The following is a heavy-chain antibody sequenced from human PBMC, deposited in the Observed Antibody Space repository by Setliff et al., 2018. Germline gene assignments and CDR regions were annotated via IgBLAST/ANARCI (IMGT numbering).Heavy chain of an antibody. D-gene: IGHD3-16*01. V-gene: IGHV4-34*01. J-gene: IGHJ5*02. CDR2: INHSGKT. CDR1: GGSFSGYY. CDR3: ARGFTAQPAMLRGNWFDP. Sequence: PSETLSLTCAVYGGSFSGYYWSWIRQTPGKGLEWIGEINHSGKTNHKPSLKSRVTMSVDKSKNQFSLKLNSVTAADTAVYYCARGFTAQPAMLRGNWFDPWGRGTLVTVSS.